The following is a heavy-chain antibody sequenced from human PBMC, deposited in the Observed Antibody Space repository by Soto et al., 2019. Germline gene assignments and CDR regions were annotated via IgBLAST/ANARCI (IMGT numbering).Heavy chain of an antibody. J-gene: IGHJ4*02. V-gene: IGHV4-61*01. Sequence: SETQSLTCTVSGGSVSSGSYYWSWIRQPPGKGLEWIGYIYYSGSTNYNPSLKSRVTISVDTSKNQFSLKLSSVTAADTAVYYCARDCSGGSCYSHFDYWGQGTLVTVS. D-gene: IGHD2-15*01. CDR1: GGSVSSGSYY. CDR2: IYYSGST. CDR3: ARDCSGGSCYSHFDY.